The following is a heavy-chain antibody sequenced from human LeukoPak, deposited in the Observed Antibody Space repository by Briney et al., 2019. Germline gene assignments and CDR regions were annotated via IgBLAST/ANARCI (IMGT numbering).Heavy chain of an antibody. CDR2: IYHSGST. CDR3: ARATVAAAAPGGY. Sequence: SETLSLTCTVSGGSISSYYWSWIRRPPGKGLEWIGSIYHSGSTYYNPSLKSRVTISVDTSKNQFSLKLSSVTAADTAVYYCARATVAAAAPGGYWGQGTLVTVSS. V-gene: IGHV4-59*08. J-gene: IGHJ4*02. CDR1: GGSISSYY. D-gene: IGHD6-13*01.